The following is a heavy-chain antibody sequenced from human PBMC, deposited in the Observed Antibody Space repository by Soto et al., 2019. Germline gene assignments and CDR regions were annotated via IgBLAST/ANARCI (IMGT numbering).Heavy chain of an antibody. D-gene: IGHD2-2*02. V-gene: IGHV3-23*01. CDR2: ISGSGDNT. CDR3: TKVGGTSLPPIPVDY. J-gene: IGHJ4*02. Sequence: EVQLLESGGGLVQPGGSLRLSCAASGFTFSSYAMNWVRQAPGKGLEWVSTISGSGDNTYYADSVKGRFPISRDNSKNTLYLQMNSLRAENTALYYCTKVGGTSLPPIPVDYWGQGTQVTVSS. CDR1: GFTFSSYA.